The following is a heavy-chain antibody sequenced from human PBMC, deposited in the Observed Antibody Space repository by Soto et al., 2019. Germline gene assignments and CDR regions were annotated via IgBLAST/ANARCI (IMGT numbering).Heavy chain of an antibody. CDR2: IYWDDDQ. Sequence: SGPTLVNPTQTLTLTCTFSGFSLRTSGVGVGWIRQPPGKALEWLALIYWDDDQRYSPSLKSRLTITRDTSKNQVVLTMTNMDPVDTATYFCAHRSFGAGHTYFDYWGQGTLVTVSS. D-gene: IGHD6-13*01. V-gene: IGHV2-5*02. J-gene: IGHJ4*02. CDR1: GFSLRTSGVG. CDR3: AHRSFGAGHTYFDY.